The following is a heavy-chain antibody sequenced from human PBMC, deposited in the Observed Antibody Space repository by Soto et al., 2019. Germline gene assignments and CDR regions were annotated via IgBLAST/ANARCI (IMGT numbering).Heavy chain of an antibody. CDR1: GGSISSYY. D-gene: IGHD4-17*01. Sequence: SETLSLTCTVSGGSISSYYWSWIRQPPGKGLEWIGYIYYSGSTNYNPSLKSRVTISVDTSKNQFSLKLSSVTAADTAVYYCARIKSLRSLLFDYWGQGTLVTVSS. J-gene: IGHJ4*02. CDR2: IYYSGST. V-gene: IGHV4-59*01. CDR3: ARIKSLRSLLFDY.